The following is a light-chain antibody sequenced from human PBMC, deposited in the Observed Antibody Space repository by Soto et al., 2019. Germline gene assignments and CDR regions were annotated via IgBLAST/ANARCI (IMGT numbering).Light chain of an antibody. Sequence: DIQMTQSPSSLSASVGDRVTITCRASQNIRRYVNWYQQKAGKAPNLLIYAAARLQSGVPSRFRGFGAGTDFTLTLTSLPAEDFATYYCQQTYSPPWTFDHGTKVE. CDR2: AAA. J-gene: IGKJ1*01. CDR1: QNIRRY. CDR3: QQTYSPPWT. V-gene: IGKV1-39*01.